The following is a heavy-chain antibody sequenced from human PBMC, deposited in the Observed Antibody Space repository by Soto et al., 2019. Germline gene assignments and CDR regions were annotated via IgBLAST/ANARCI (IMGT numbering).Heavy chain of an antibody. D-gene: IGHD3-22*01. CDR3: ATPQGYDVCLDS. Sequence: QVQLVQSGAEVKKPGASVKVSCKTPGYIFTSYNIHWVRQAPGQRLEWMAWINVGNGNTRYSQKFQGRLTLTRDTPGNTASLELNSLNSEDTAVYYCATPQGYDVCLDSWGQGTLVTVSS. V-gene: IGHV1-3*01. J-gene: IGHJ4*02. CDR1: GYIFTSYN. CDR2: INVGNGNT.